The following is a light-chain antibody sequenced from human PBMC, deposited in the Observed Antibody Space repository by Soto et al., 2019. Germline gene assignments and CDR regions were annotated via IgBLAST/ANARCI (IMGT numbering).Light chain of an antibody. CDR1: SSDVGGYNY. J-gene: IGLJ2*01. V-gene: IGLV2-8*01. CDR3: SSYAGNNNLV. CDR2: EVI. Sequence: QPVLTQPPSASGSPGQSVTISCTGTSSDVGGYNYVSWYQQHPGKAPKLMIYEVIKRPSGVPDRFSGSKSGNTASLTVSGLQAEDEADYYCSSYAGNNNLVFGGGTKVTVL.